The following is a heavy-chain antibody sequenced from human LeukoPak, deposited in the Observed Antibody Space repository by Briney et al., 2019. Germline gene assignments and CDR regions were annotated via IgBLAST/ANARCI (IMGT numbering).Heavy chain of an antibody. J-gene: IGHJ4*02. CDR2: IHGSST. Sequence: GGPLRLSCVISVFTFSNCDMSWVRQAPGKGLEWVSNIHGSSTFYSASVKGRFTISRDNSNNTLYLQMNSLRAGDTATYYCAKDQAGDGYNSMWGQGTRVTVS. D-gene: IGHD5-24*01. V-gene: IGHV3-23*03. CDR1: VFTFSNCD. CDR3: AKDQAGDGYNSM.